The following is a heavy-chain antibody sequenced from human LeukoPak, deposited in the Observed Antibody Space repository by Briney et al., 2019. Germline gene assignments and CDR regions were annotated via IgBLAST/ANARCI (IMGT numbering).Heavy chain of an antibody. V-gene: IGHV3-23*01. D-gene: IGHD6-13*01. Sequence: PGGSLRLSCAVSGFTFSSYAMSWVRQAPGKGLEWVSSISGSGGGTYYADSVKGRFIISRDNSKNTLNLQMNSLRAEDTAEYFCAGLIAAAGTGYWGQETLVAVSS. CDR3: AGLIAAAGTGY. J-gene: IGHJ4*02. CDR2: ISGSGGGT. CDR1: GFTFSSYA.